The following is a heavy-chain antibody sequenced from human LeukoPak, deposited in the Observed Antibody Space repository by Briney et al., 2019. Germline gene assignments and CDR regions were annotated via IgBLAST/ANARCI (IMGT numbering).Heavy chain of an antibody. J-gene: IGHJ5*02. CDR3: ATGVGASSSNWFDP. Sequence: ASVKVSCKASGYTFTGYYMHWLRQAPGQGLEWMGWINPNSGGTIYAQKFQGRVTMTEDTSTDTAYMELSSLRSEDTAVYYCATGVGASSSNWFDPWGQGTLVTVSS. D-gene: IGHD1-26*01. V-gene: IGHV1-2*02. CDR2: INPNSGGT. CDR1: GYTFTGYY.